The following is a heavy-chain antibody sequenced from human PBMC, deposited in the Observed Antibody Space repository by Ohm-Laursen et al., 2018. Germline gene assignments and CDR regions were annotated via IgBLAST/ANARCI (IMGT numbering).Heavy chain of an antibody. V-gene: IGHV3-7*04. CDR1: GFTFSSYW. J-gene: IGHJ4*02. CDR3: ARGRGYSYGYYAY. CDR2: IKQDGSEK. Sequence: GSLRLSCAASGFTFSSYWMSWVRQAPGKGLEWVANIKQDGSEKYYVDSVKGRFTISRDNAKNSLYLQMNSLRAEDTAVYYCARGRGYSYGYYAYWGQGTLVTVSS. D-gene: IGHD5-18*01.